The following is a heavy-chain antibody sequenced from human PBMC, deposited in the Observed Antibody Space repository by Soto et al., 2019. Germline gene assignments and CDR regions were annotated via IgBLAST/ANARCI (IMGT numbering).Heavy chain of an antibody. Sequence: ASVKVSCKASGYTFTSYYMHWVRQAPGQGLEWMGIINPSGGSTSYAQKFQGRVTMTRDTSTSTVYMELSSLRSEDTAVYYCAGPGIAAAGQYYYYGMDVWGQGTTVTVSS. V-gene: IGHV1-46*01. J-gene: IGHJ6*02. D-gene: IGHD6-13*01. CDR3: AGPGIAAAGQYYYYGMDV. CDR2: INPSGGST. CDR1: GYTFTSYY.